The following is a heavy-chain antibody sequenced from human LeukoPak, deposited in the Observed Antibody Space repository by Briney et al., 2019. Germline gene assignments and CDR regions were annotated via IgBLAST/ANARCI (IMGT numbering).Heavy chain of an antibody. Sequence: SVKVSCKASGGTFSSYAISWVRQAPGQGLEWMGRIIPILGIANYAQKFQGRVTITADKSTSTAYMELSSLRSEDTAVYYCARGRVLRYFDWLDNPEAFDIWGQGTMVTVSS. D-gene: IGHD3-9*01. J-gene: IGHJ3*02. CDR3: ARGRVLRYFDWLDNPEAFDI. V-gene: IGHV1-69*04. CDR1: GGTFSSYA. CDR2: IIPILGIA.